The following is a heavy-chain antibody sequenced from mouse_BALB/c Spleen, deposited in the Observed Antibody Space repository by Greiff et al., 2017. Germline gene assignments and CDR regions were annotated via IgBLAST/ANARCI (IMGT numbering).Heavy chain of an antibody. CDR3: ARGGTARAGASFAY. Sequence: EVQLQQSGPELVKPGASVKIPCKASGYTFTDYNMDWVKQSHGKSLEWIGDINPNNGGTIYNQKFKGKATLTVDKSSSTAYMELRSLTSEDTAVYYCARGGTARAGASFAYWGQGTLVTVSA. CDR1: GYTFTDYN. V-gene: IGHV1-18*01. J-gene: IGHJ3*01. D-gene: IGHD3-3*01. CDR2: INPNNGGT.